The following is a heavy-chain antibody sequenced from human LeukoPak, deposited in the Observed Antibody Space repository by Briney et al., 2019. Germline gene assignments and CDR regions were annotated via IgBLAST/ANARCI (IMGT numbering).Heavy chain of an antibody. CDR2: INPNSGGT. V-gene: IGHV1-2*04. CDR1: GYTFTGYY. Sequence: GASVTVSFKASGYTFTGYYMHWVRQAPGQGLEWMGWINPNSGGTNYAQKFQGWVTMTRDTSISTAYMELSRLRSDDTAVYYCARGLWFGLDYFDYWGQGTLVTVSS. CDR3: ARGLWFGLDYFDY. J-gene: IGHJ4*02. D-gene: IGHD3-10*01.